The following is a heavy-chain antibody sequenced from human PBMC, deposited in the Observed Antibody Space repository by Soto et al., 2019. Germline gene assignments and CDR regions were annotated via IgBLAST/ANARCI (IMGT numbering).Heavy chain of an antibody. Sequence: GGSLRLSCAASGFTFSSYEMNWLRQAPGKGLEWVSYISSSGSTIYYADSVKGRFTISRDNAKNSLYLQMNSLRAEDTAVYYCARAGYDXAHIVVVPAAIYYGMDVWGQGTTVTVSS. CDR1: GFTFSSYE. V-gene: IGHV3-48*03. D-gene: IGHD2-2*01. CDR2: ISSSGSTI. CDR3: ARAGYDXAHIVVVPAAIYYGMDV. J-gene: IGHJ6*02.